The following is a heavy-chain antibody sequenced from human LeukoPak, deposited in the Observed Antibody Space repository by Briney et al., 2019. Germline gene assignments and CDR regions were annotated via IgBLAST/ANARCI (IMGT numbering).Heavy chain of an antibody. CDR3: AKDTKFDP. D-gene: IGHD3-3*01. V-gene: IGHV3-74*01. J-gene: IGHJ5*02. CDR1: GFTFSNYM. Sequence: GGSLRLSCAASGFTFSNYMMHWVRQAPGKGLVWVSRIKSDGITITYADSVKGRFTISRDNSKNTLYLQMNSLRAEDTAVYYCAKDTKFDPWGQGTLVTVSS. CDR2: IKSDGITI.